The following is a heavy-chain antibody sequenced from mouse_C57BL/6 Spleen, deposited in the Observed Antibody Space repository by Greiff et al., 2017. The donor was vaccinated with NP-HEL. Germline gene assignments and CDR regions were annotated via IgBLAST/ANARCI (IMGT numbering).Heavy chain of an antibody. J-gene: IGHJ1*03. Sequence: VQLQQSGAELMKPGASVKLSCKATGYTFTGYWIEWVKQRPGHGLEWIGEILPGSGSTNYNEKFKGKATFTADTSSNTAYMQLSSLTTEDSAIYYCARGGTTVVATDWYFDVWGTGTTVTVSS. V-gene: IGHV1-9*01. CDR1: GYTFTGYW. D-gene: IGHD1-1*01. CDR2: ILPGSGST. CDR3: ARGGTTVVATDWYFDV.